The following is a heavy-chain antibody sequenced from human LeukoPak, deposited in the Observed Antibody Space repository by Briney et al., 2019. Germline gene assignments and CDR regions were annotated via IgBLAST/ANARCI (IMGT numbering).Heavy chain of an antibody. CDR2: INPSGGST. CDR1: GYTFTSYY. J-gene: IGHJ6*02. D-gene: IGHD3-10*01. CDR3: ARGRTYYGSGVRDYCYYGMDV. Sequence: ASVKVSCKASGYTFTSYYMHWVRQAPGQGLEWMGIINPSGGSTSYAQKFQGRVTMTRDTSTSTVYMELSSLRSEDTAVYYCARGRTYYGSGVRDYCYYGMDVWGQGTTVTVSS. V-gene: IGHV1-46*01.